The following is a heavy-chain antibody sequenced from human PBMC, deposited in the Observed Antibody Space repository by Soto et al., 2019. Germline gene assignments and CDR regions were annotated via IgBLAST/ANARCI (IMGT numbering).Heavy chain of an antibody. CDR2: INAYNGYT. Sequence: GASVKVSCKASGYTFTTYGISWVRQAPGQGLQWMGWINAYNGYTNYAQRIQDRLTLTTDTSTSTAYMELRSLRSDDTAVYYCARLFCGADSCYGWFDPWG. CDR3: ARLFCGADSCYGWFDP. D-gene: IGHD2-15*01. J-gene: IGHJ5*02. CDR1: GYTFTTYG. V-gene: IGHV1-18*01.